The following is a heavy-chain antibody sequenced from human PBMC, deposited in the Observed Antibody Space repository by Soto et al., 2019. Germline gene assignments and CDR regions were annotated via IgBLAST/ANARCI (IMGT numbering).Heavy chain of an antibody. Sequence: GGFLRLSCAASGFTFSSYAMSWVRQAPGKGLEWVSAISGSGGSTYYADSVKGRFAISRDNSKNTLYLQMNSLRAEDTAVYYCAKDMAPYDSSGYYYYGMDVWGQGTTVTVSS. J-gene: IGHJ6*02. D-gene: IGHD3-22*01. CDR2: ISGSGGST. CDR3: AKDMAPYDSSGYYYYGMDV. V-gene: IGHV3-23*01. CDR1: GFTFSSYA.